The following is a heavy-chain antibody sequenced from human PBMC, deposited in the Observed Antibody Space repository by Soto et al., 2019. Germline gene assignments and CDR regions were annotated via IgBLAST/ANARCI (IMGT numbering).Heavy chain of an antibody. CDR1: GFIFGNAW. J-gene: IGHJ4*02. CDR3: TRINWLDSYYFDY. CDR2: IKTKTDGETT. V-gene: IGHV3-15*07. D-gene: IGHD1-20*01. Sequence: PGGSLRLSCAASGFIFGNAWMNWVRQAPGKGLEWVGRIKTKTDGETTDYAAPVKGRFTISRDDAKNTLYLQMNSLKMEDTAVYYCTRINWLDSYYFDYWGQRAPVTVSS.